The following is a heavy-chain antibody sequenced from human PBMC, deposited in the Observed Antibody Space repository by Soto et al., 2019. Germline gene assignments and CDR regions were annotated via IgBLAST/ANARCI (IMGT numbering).Heavy chain of an antibody. D-gene: IGHD4-4*01. CDR2: IYWDNDK. Sequence: QITLKEYGPALMEPTQTLTLTCSLSGLSLSTRGVGVGWLRQAPGKALECLAIIYWDNDKRYNPSLKTRLTITKDTSKNQMVLTMTYMEPVDTAIYYCAQRVIYSTNFNVGWFDPWGQGTLVTVS. CDR1: GLSLSTRGVG. V-gene: IGHV2-5*02. J-gene: IGHJ5*02. CDR3: AQRVIYSTNFNVGWFDP.